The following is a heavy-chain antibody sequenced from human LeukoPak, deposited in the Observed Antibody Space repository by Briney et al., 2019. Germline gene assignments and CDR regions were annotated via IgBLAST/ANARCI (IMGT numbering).Heavy chain of an antibody. CDR1: GFTFSSYA. CDR2: ISYDGSNK. Sequence: PGGSLRLSCATSGFTFSSYAMHWVRQAPGKGLEWVAVISYDGSNKYYADSVKGRFTISRDNSKNTLYLQMNSLRAEDTAVYYCAKDISAMVTGGGSAFDIWGQGTMVTVSS. J-gene: IGHJ3*02. D-gene: IGHD5-18*01. V-gene: IGHV3-30-3*01. CDR3: AKDISAMVTGGGSAFDI.